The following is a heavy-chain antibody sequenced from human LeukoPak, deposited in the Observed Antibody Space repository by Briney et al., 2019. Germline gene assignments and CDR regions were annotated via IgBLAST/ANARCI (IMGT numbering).Heavy chain of an antibody. V-gene: IGHV4-34*01. Sequence: PSETLSLTCAVYGGSFSGYYWSWIRQPPGKGLEWIGEINHSGSTNYNPSLKSRVTISVDTSKNQFSLKLSSVTAADTAVYYCARGERGNYYMGVWGKGTTVTVSS. CDR1: GGSFSGYY. CDR3: ARGERGNYYMGV. CDR2: INHSGST. J-gene: IGHJ6*03. D-gene: IGHD1-26*01.